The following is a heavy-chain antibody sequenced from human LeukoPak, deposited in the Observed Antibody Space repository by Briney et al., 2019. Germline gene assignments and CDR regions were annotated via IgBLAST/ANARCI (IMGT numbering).Heavy chain of an antibody. CDR2: ISSSGSTI. D-gene: IGHD3-22*01. CDR1: GFTFSSYG. V-gene: IGHV3-48*04. J-gene: IGHJ6*02. Sequence: GGSLRLSCAASGFTFSSYGMHWVRQAPGKGLEWVSYISSSGSTIYYADSVKGRFTISRDNAKNSLYLQMNSLRAEDTAVYYCARAGDSSGYGMDVWGQGTTVTVSS. CDR3: ARAGDSSGYGMDV.